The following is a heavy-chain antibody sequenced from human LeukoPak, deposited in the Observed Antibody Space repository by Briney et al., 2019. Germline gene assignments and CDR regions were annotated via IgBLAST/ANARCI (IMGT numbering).Heavy chain of an antibody. CDR1: SGPITSGGFY. CDR3: ARGIVPTF. Sequence: SETLSLTCTVSSGPITSGGFYWTWIRQRPEKGLEWIGYIYYSGLTYYNPSLKSRVTISAGTSNNQFSLKLKSVTAADTGVYYCARGIVPTFWGPGTLVTVSS. V-gene: IGHV4-31*03. D-gene: IGHD5-12*01. CDR2: IYYSGLT. J-gene: IGHJ4*02.